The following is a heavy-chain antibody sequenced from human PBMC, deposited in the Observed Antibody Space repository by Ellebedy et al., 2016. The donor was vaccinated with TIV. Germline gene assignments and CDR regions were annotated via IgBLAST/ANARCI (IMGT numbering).Heavy chain of an antibody. CDR2: ITSKTDGGTI. D-gene: IGHD1-26*01. CDR1: GFTLTDAY. CDR3: ATDVILAATTDY. Sequence: GESLKISCAAPGFTLTDAYMNWVRQAPGRGLEWVGRITSKTDGGTIAYAAPVKGRFTISRADSKNMLYLQMNSLKIEDTGVYYCATDVILAATTDYWGQGTLVTVSS. V-gene: IGHV3-15*07. J-gene: IGHJ4*02.